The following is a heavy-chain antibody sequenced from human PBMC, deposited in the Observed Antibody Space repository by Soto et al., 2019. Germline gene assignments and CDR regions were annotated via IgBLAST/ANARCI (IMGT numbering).Heavy chain of an antibody. D-gene: IGHD2-2*01. Sequence: SETLSLTCTVSGGSISSGDYYWSWIRQPPGKGLEWIGYIYYSGSTYYNPSLKSRVTISVDTSKNQFSLKLSSVTAADTAVYYCARGNAVVVLRCPGPQNPYYFADRGQG. CDR2: IYYSGST. J-gene: IGHJ4*02. V-gene: IGHV4-30-4*01. CDR1: GGSISSGDYY. CDR3: ARGNAVVVLRCPGPQNPYYFAD.